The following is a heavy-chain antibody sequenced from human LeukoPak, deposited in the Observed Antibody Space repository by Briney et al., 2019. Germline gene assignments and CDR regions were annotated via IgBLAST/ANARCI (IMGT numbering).Heavy chain of an antibody. D-gene: IGHD3-16*01. J-gene: IGHJ3*02. V-gene: IGHV3-9*01. CDR2: ISWNSGSI. CDR3: AKDMEGITAGAFDI. CDR1: GFTFDDYA. Sequence: GGSLRLSCAASGFTFDDYAMHWVRHATGKGLEWVSGISWNSGSIGYADSVKGRFTISRDNAKNSLYLQMNSLRAEDTALYYCAKDMEGITAGAFDIWGQGTMVTVSS.